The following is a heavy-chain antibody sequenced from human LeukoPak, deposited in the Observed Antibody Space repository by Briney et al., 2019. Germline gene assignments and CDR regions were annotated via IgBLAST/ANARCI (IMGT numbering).Heavy chain of an antibody. CDR3: ARDLTYYYDSSGRRGSAFDI. V-gene: IGHV4-34*01. D-gene: IGHD3-22*01. Sequence: SETLSLTCAVYGGSFSGYYWSWIRQPPGKGLEWIGSIYYSGSTYYNPSLKSRVTISVDTSKNQFSLKLSSVTAADTAVYYCARDLTYYYDSSGRRGSAFDIWGQGTMVTVSS. CDR1: GGSFSGYY. CDR2: IYYSGST. J-gene: IGHJ3*02.